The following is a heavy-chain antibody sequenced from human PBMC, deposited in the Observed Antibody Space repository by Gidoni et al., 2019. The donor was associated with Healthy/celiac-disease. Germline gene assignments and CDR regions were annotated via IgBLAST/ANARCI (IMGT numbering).Heavy chain of an antibody. Sequence: EVQLVESGGGLVQPGGSLRLSCAASGFTFSSYWMSWVRQAPGKGLEWVANIKQDGSEKYYVDSGKGRFTISRDNAKNSLYLQMNSLRAEDTAVYYCAREASDDYGDYGVDYWGQGTLVTVSS. CDR2: IKQDGSEK. CDR3: AREASDDYGDYGVDY. V-gene: IGHV3-7*01. D-gene: IGHD4-17*01. J-gene: IGHJ4*02. CDR1: GFTFSSYW.